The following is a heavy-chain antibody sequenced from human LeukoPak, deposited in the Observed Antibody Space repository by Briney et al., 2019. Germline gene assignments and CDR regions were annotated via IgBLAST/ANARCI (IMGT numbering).Heavy chain of an antibody. CDR2: ISWNSGSI. J-gene: IGHJ4*02. Sequence: GGSLRLSCAASGFTFDDYAMHWVRQAPGKGLEWVSGISWNSGSIGYADSVKGRFTISRDNAKNSLYLQMNSLRAEDMALYYCAKGSYGSGSYPDYWGQGTLVTVSS. CDR1: GFTFDDYA. V-gene: IGHV3-9*03. CDR3: AKGSYGSGSYPDY. D-gene: IGHD3-10*01.